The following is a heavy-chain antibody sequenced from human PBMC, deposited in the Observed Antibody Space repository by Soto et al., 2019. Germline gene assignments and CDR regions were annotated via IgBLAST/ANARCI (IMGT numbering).Heavy chain of an antibody. Sequence: QVQLVQSGAEVKKPGSSVKVSCKASGGTFSSYAISWVRQAPGQGLEWMGGIIPIFGTANYAQKFQGRVTITADESTSTAYMELSSLRSEDTAVYYCARARDIVVVPAAYHYYGMDVWGQGTTVTVSS. D-gene: IGHD2-2*01. CDR1: GGTFSSYA. CDR2: IIPIFGTA. J-gene: IGHJ6*02. V-gene: IGHV1-69*01. CDR3: ARARDIVVVPAAYHYYGMDV.